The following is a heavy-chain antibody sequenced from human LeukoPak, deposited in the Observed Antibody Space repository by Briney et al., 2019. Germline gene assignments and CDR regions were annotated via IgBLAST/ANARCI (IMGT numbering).Heavy chain of an antibody. CDR2: NSYSGST. CDR3: ARVPAWVYYIDV. Sequence: PSETLSLTCAVSGGSISSNSYYWGWIRQPPGKGLEWIGYNSYSGSTDYNPSLKSRVTMSVDTSNNQVSLKLSSVTAADTAVYYCARVPAWVYYIDVWGKGTTVTVSS. V-gene: IGHV4-61*05. CDR1: GGSISSNSYY. J-gene: IGHJ6*03. D-gene: IGHD2-2*01.